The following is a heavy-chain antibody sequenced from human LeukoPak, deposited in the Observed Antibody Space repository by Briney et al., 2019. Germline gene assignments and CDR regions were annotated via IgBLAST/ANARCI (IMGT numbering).Heavy chain of an antibody. Sequence: PGGSLRLSCAASGFTFSSYWMSWVRQAPGKGLEWVANIKQDGSEKYYVDSVKGRFTISRDNAKNSLYLQMNSLRAEDTAVYYCARDHPFIAAAGRSNYYMDVWGKGTTVTVSS. D-gene: IGHD6-13*01. CDR1: GFTFSSYW. J-gene: IGHJ6*03. CDR3: ARDHPFIAAAGRSNYYMDV. V-gene: IGHV3-7*01. CDR2: IKQDGSEK.